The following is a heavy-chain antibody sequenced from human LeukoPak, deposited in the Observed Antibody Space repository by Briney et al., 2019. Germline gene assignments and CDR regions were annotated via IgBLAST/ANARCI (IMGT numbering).Heavy chain of an antibody. CDR1: GFTFSSYA. Sequence: PGGSLRLSCAASGFTFSSYAMSWVRQAPGKGLEWVSAIGTAGDTYYPGSVKGRFTISRENAKNSLYLQMNSLRAGDTAVYYCARDKYYYDSSGSFYYGMDVWGQGTTVTVSS. D-gene: IGHD3-22*01. V-gene: IGHV3-13*01. CDR3: ARDKYYYDSSGSFYYGMDV. CDR2: IGTAGDT. J-gene: IGHJ6*02.